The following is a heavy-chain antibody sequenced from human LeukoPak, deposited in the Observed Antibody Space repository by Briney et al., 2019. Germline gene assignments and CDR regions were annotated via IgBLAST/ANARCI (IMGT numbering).Heavy chain of an antibody. J-gene: IGHJ3*02. D-gene: IGHD4-23*01. CDR3: ARLLRWAAFDI. CDR1: GFTFSSYS. V-gene: IGHV3-21*01. CDR2: ISSSSTYI. Sequence: GGSLRLSCAASGFTFSSYSMNWVRQAPGKGLEWVSSISSSSTYIYSADSVRGRFRISRDNAGSALYLHMSNLRAEDTAVYYCARLLRWAAFDIWGQGRMVTVSS.